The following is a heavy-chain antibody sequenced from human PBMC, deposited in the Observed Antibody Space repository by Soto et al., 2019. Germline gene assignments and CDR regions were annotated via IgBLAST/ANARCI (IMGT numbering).Heavy chain of an antibody. CDR1: GFTFSSYA. Sequence: GGSLRLSCAASGFTFSSYAMHWVRQAPGKGLEWVAVISYDGSNKYYADSVKGRFTISRDNSKNTLYLQMNSLRAEDTAVYYCAKVKASSSWYPPGIFDYWGQGTLVTVSS. CDR3: AKVKASSSWYPPGIFDY. J-gene: IGHJ4*02. V-gene: IGHV3-30*04. D-gene: IGHD6-13*01. CDR2: ISYDGSNK.